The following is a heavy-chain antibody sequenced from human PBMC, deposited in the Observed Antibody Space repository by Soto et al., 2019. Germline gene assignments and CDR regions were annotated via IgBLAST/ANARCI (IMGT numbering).Heavy chain of an antibody. D-gene: IGHD1-7*01. CDR2: VDHRGST. Sequence: SETLSLTCVVSGESFSGYYWSWIRQTPGMGLEWIGEVDHRGSTTYTPSLKNRASISIDSSKNLFSLELTSVTAADTALYFCARYEYGNSLYGVDVWGQGTRVTVSS. CDR1: GESFSGYY. J-gene: IGHJ6*02. CDR3: ARYEYGNSLYGVDV. V-gene: IGHV4-34*01.